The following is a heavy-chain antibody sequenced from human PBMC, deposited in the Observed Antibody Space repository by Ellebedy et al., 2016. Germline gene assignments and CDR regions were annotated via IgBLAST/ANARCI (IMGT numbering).Heavy chain of an antibody. CDR1: GFAFGIST. Sequence: GGSLRLSCAASGFAFGISTMHWVRQAPGKGLEWVTSISYDGNNKYYTDSVKGRFTISRDNSKSTLYVQMNSLRVEDTAVYYCARSQTSSWYVPAFYFYSMDIWGQGTTVTVSS. D-gene: IGHD6-13*01. V-gene: IGHV3-30*14. CDR3: ARSQTSSWYVPAFYFYSMDI. CDR2: ISYDGNNK. J-gene: IGHJ6*02.